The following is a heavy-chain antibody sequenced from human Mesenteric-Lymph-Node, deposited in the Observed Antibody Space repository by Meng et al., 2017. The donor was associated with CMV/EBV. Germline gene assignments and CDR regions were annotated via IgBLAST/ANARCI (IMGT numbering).Heavy chain of an antibody. CDR1: GFTFSSFG. V-gene: IGHV3-33*01. CDR3: ARSSSTTWRVNYLDY. J-gene: IGHJ4*02. CDR2: TWNDGSNK. Sequence: SGFTFSSFGMHWVRQAPGKGLEWVALTWNDGSNKFYADSVKGRFTISRDNSRNTLYLQMNSLRAEDTAVYFCARSSSTTWRVNYLDYWGQGTLVTVSS. D-gene: IGHD2-2*01.